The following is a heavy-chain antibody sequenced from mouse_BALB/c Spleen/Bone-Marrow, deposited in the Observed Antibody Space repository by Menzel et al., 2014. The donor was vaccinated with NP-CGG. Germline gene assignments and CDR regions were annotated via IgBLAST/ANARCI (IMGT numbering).Heavy chain of an antibody. J-gene: IGHJ4*01. V-gene: IGHV5-15*02. D-gene: IGHD2-1*01. Sequence: LVESGGGLVQPGGSRKLSCAASGFTFSDYGMAWVRQAPGEGPEWVAFFSNLAYSIYNADTVTGRVNISRENAKNTRSLEMSSRRSEDKDMYYCETIYYGNSYDMDYWGQGTSVTVSS. CDR3: ETIYYGNSYDMDY. CDR2: FSNLAYSI. CDR1: GFTFSDYG.